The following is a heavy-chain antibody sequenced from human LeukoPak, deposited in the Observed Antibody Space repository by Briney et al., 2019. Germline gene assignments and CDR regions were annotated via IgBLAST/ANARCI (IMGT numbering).Heavy chain of an antibody. CDR1: GFTFSSHL. J-gene: IGHJ4*02. Sequence: GGSLRLSCAASGFTFSSHLMHWVRQAPGKGLVWVSRISSDGTYTNYADSVRGRFTISRDNAKNTLYLQMNSLRAEDTAVYYCARDRAARTLDYWGQGTLVTVSS. CDR3: ARDRAARTLDY. CDR2: ISSDGTYT. D-gene: IGHD6-6*01. V-gene: IGHV3-74*01.